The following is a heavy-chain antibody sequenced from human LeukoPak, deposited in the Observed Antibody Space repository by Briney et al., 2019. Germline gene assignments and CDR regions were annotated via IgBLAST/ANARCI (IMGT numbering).Heavy chain of an antibody. V-gene: IGHV5-51*01. Sequence: GESLKISCKGSGYSFTSYWIGWVRQMPGKVLEWMGIIYPGDSDTRYSPSFQGQVTISADKSISTAYLQWSSLKASDTAMYYCARRRDLYSGSYYPFDYWGQGTLVTVSS. CDR1: GYSFTSYW. J-gene: IGHJ4*02. CDR2: IYPGDSDT. CDR3: ARRRDLYSGSYYPFDY. D-gene: IGHD1-26*01.